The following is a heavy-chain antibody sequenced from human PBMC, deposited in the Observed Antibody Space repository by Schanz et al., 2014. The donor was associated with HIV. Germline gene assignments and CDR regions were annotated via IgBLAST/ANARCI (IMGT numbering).Heavy chain of an antibody. Sequence: EVQQVLESGGGLVQPGGSLRLSCAASGISLTNNAMTWVRQAPGKGLEWVSDIRAAGDTYYGDSVKGRFTVSKDNSKNLSYLQMNGLRVDDTAVYYCATSPTMIFVGNFYSGLDVWGRGTTVTVS. J-gene: IGHJ6*02. CDR3: ATSPTMIFVGNFYSGLDV. D-gene: IGHD3-22*01. V-gene: IGHV3-23*01. CDR1: GISLTNNA. CDR2: IRAAGDT.